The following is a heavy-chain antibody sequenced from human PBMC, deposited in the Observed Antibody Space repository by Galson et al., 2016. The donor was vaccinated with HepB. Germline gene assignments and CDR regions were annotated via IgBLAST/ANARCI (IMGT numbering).Heavy chain of an antibody. J-gene: IGHJ4*02. CDR1: GYTFTISG. D-gene: IGHD6-25*01. CDR2: ISPYNGNT. V-gene: IGHV1-18*04. CDR3: AKNSGCDY. Sequence: SVKVSCKASGYTFTISGITWVRQAPGQGLEWMGWISPYNGNTNFAQKLQGRVTMTTDTSTTTAYLELRSLRSDDTAVYYCAKNSGCDYWGQGTLVTVSS.